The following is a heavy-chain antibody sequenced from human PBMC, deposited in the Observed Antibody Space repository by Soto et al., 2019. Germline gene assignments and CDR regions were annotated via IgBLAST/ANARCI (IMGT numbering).Heavy chain of an antibody. J-gene: IGHJ4*02. D-gene: IGHD4-17*01. Sequence: ASVKVSCKASGHPFIGHYIHWVRQAPGQGLEWMGWMYLNSGDTNYARNFQGRVTMTRDMSIATAYMELSRLSSDDTAVYYCASMTTQVTNEYWGQGTPVSVSS. CDR3: ASMTTQVTNEY. CDR2: MYLNSGDT. V-gene: IGHV1-2*02. CDR1: GHPFIGHY.